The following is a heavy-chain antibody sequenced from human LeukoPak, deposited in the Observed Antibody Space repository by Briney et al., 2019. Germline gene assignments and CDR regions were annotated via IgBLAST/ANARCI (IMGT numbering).Heavy chain of an antibody. CDR3: ANGANSYYYYYGMDV. D-gene: IGHD4-23*01. Sequence: PGGSLRLSCAASGFTFSSYSMNWVRQAPGKGLEWVSSISSSSSYIYYADSVKGRFTISRDNAKNSLYLQMNSLRAEDTAVYYCANGANSYYYYYGMDVWGQGTTVTVSS. J-gene: IGHJ6*02. CDR1: GFTFSSYS. V-gene: IGHV3-21*04. CDR2: ISSSSSYI.